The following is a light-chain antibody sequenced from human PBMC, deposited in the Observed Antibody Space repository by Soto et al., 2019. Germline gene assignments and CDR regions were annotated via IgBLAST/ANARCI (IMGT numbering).Light chain of an antibody. J-gene: IGKJ3*01. CDR2: DAS. CDR1: QDISNF. V-gene: IGKV1-33*01. CDR3: QQYDSLPLS. Sequence: DIQMTQSPSSLSASVGDRVTITCQASQDISNFLNWYQHKPGKSPKLLINDASNLETGVLSRFSGSGSSTDFTFTINSLKPEDVATYYCQQYDSLPLSFGPGTKVELK.